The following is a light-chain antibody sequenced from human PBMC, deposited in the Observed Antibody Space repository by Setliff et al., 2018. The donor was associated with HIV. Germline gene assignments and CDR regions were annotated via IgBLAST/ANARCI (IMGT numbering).Light chain of an antibody. CDR3: SSYTIRNTLL. CDR1: SSDVGGYSH. CDR2: EVR. Sequence: QSALTQPASVSGSPGQSITISCTGTSSDVGGYSHVSWYQQHPGKAPKLIIYEVRNRPSGVSNRFSGSKSGNTASLTISGLQAEDKADCYCSSYTIRNTLLFGTGTKVTVL. V-gene: IGLV2-14*01. J-gene: IGLJ1*01.